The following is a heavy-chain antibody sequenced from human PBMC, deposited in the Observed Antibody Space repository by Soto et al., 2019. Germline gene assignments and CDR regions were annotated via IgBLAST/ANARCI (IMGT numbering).Heavy chain of an antibody. CDR3: AKDMENGYNPYYYYGMDV. J-gene: IGHJ6*02. V-gene: IGHV3-9*01. Sequence: SLRLSCTASGFNFNDYGMHWVRQGPGKGLEWVSSISWNSVSIGYADSVKGRFTISRDNAKNSLYLQMNSLRAEDTALYYCAKDMENGYNPYYYYGMDVWGQGTTVTVSS. CDR2: ISWNSVSI. D-gene: IGHD3-10*01. CDR1: GFNFNDYG.